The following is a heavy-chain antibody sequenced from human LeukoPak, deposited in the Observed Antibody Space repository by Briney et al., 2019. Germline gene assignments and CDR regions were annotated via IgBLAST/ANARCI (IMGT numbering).Heavy chain of an antibody. J-gene: IGHJ3*02. CDR1: GFTFSDHY. CDR2: PRNKANSYST. Sequence: GGSLRLSCAASGFTFSDHYMDWVRQAPGKGLEWVGRPRNKANSYSTVYAASVTGRFTVSRDESQNSLFLHMNSLKTEDTAVYYCARGFNSFDIWGRGTMVTVSS. V-gene: IGHV3-72*01. CDR3: ARGFNSFDI.